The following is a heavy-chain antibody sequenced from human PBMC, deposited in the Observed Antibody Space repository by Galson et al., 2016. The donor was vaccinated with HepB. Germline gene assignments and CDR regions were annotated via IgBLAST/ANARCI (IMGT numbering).Heavy chain of an antibody. CDR3: ASSVRGSGSPPGGY. CDR2: IKQDGSEQ. V-gene: IGHV3-7*01. CDR1: GFTFSSYS. Sequence: SLRLSCAASGFTFSSYSMNWVRQAPGKGLECVANIKQDGSEQYYVDSVKGRFTISRDNAKKSLYLQMNSLRAEDTAVYYCASSVRGSGSPPGGYWGQGILVTVSS. D-gene: IGHD3-10*01. J-gene: IGHJ4*02.